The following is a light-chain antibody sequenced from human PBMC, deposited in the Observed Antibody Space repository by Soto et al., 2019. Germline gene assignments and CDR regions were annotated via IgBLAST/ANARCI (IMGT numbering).Light chain of an antibody. CDR3: QQYGSSPWT. J-gene: IGKJ1*01. V-gene: IGKV3-20*01. Sequence: EIVMTQSPATLSVSPGERATLSCRASQSVSRYLAWYQQKPGQAPRLLIYGASSRATGIPDRFSGSGSGTDFTLTISRLEPEDFAVYYCQQYGSSPWTFGQGTKVDIK. CDR1: QSVSRY. CDR2: GAS.